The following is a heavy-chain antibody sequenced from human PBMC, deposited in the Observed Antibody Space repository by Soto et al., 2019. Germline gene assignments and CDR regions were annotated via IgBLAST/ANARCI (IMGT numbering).Heavy chain of an antibody. D-gene: IGHD1-7*01. V-gene: IGHV1-69*06. CDR1: GGTFSSYA. J-gene: IGHJ6*02. CDR2: IIPIFGTA. Sequence: SVKVSCKASGGTFSSYAISWVRQAPGQGLEWMGGIIPIFGTANYAQKFQGRVTITADKSTSTAYMELSSLRSEDTAVYYCAGGRTTFPTYYYYDAMDVWGQGTTGTVS. CDR3: AGGRTTFPTYYYYDAMDV.